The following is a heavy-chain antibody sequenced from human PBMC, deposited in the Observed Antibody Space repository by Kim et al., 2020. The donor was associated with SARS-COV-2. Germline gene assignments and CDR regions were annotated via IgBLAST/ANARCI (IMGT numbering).Heavy chain of an antibody. J-gene: IGHJ5*02. CDR3: ARMRQQLIPAIFDP. CDR1: GASISRGGYY. V-gene: IGHV4-39*07. Sequence: SETLSLTCIVSGASISRGGYYWGWLRQPPGKGLEWIMSLYYSGNSYYNPSLESRVTISVDTSKNQFSLRLKSVTAADTAVYFCARMRQQLIPAIFDPWG. D-gene: IGHD6-13*01. CDR2: LYYSGNS.